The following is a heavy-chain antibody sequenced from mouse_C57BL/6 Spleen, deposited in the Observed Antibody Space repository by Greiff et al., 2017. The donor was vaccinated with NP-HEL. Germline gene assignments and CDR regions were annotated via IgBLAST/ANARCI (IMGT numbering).Heavy chain of an antibody. J-gene: IGHJ4*01. CDR2: IYPGDGDT. D-gene: IGHD1-1*01. CDR3: AREYTSSSGYYAMDY. V-gene: IGHV1-82*01. Sequence: VQLQQSGPELVKPGASVKISCKASGYAFSSSWMNWVKQRPGKGLEWIGRIYPGDGDTNYNGKFKGKATLTADKSSSTAYMQLSSLTSEDSAVYFCAREYTSSSGYYAMDYWGQGTSVTVSS. CDR1: GYAFSSSW.